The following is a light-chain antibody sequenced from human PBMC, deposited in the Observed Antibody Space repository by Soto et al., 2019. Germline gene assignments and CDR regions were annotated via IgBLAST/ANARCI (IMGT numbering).Light chain of an antibody. CDR1: QSVSRY. CDR2: AAT. V-gene: IGKV1-39*01. CDR3: QQSSSTPRT. Sequence: DIQMTQSPSSLSASVGDRVTITCRASQSVSRYVNWYQHKPGKAPKFLIYAATSVQSVVPSRFGGSGSGTDFTLTISSLQPEDFATYYCQQSSSTPRTFGQGTRVEIK. J-gene: IGKJ1*01.